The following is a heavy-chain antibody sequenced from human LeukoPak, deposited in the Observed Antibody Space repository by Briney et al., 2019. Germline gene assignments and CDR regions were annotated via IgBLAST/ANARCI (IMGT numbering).Heavy chain of an antibody. V-gene: IGHV3-66*02. CDR2: IYSGGST. Sequence: GGALRLSCAASGFTLSSNYMSWVRQAPGKGLEGGSVIYSGGSTYYADSVKGRFTISRDNSKNTLYLQMNSLRAEDTAVYYCAGKTSGSYFFDYWGQGTLVTVSS. CDR3: AGKTSGSYFFDY. D-gene: IGHD1-26*01. J-gene: IGHJ4*02. CDR1: GFTLSSNY.